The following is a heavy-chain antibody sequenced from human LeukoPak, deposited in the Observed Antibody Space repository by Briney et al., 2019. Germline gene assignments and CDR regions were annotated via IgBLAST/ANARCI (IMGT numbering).Heavy chain of an antibody. CDR3: AKDASTGTTLYYFDY. CDR1: GFTFSSYA. CDR2: MSGSGGST. J-gene: IGHJ4*02. Sequence: GGSLRLSRAASGFTFSSYAMSWVRQAPGKGLEWVSVMSGSGGSTYYADSVKGRFTISRDNSKNTLYVQMNSLRAEDTAVYYCAKDASTGTTLYYFDYWGQGTLSPSPQ. V-gene: IGHV3-23*01. D-gene: IGHD1-7*01.